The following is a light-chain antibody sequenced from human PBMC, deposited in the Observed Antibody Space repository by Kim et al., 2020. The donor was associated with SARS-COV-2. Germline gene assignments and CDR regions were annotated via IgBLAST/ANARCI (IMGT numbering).Light chain of an antibody. CDR1: SSDVGGYNY. Sequence: QSALTQPASVSGSPGQSITISCTGTSSDVGGYNYVSWYQQHPGKAPKLMIYDVSKRPSGVSNRFSGSKSGNTASLTISGLQAEDEADYYCSSYTSSSTVFVRGSQLTVL. V-gene: IGLV2-14*01. J-gene: IGLJ2*01. CDR3: SSYTSSSTV. CDR2: DVS.